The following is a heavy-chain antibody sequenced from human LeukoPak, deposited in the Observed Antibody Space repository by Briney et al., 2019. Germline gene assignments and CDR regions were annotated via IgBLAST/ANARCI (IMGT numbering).Heavy chain of an antibody. CDR2: IYYSGST. CDR1: GGSISSYY. CDR3: ARAKRGREFDP. D-gene: IGHD5-12*01. V-gene: IGHV4-59*01. Sequence: PSETLSLTCAVYGGSISSYYWSWIRQPPGKGLEWIGYIYYSGSTNYNPSLKSRVTISVDTSKNQFSLKLSSVTAADTAVYYCARAKRGREFDPWGQGTLVTVSS. J-gene: IGHJ5*02.